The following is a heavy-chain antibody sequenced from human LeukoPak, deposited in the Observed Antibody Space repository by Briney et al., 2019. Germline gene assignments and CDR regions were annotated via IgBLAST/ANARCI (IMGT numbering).Heavy chain of an antibody. D-gene: IGHD5-18*01. V-gene: IGHV3-7*01. CDR3: ARSTYSGGFN. CDR1: GFTLHIYW. J-gene: IGHJ4*02. CDR2: IKHGGSEK. Sequence: PGGSLRLSCAASGFTLHIYWMSWVPQAPGKGLEWVDNIKHGGSEKYYVDSVKGRFTISRDNAKNSLYLQMNSLRAQDTAVYYCARSTYSGGFNWGQGTLVTVSS.